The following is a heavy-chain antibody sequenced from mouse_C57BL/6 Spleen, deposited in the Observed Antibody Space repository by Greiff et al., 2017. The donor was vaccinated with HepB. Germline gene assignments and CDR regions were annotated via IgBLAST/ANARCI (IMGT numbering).Heavy chain of an antibody. D-gene: IGHD2-5*01. CDR3: ARRTSYYSNYVDWYFDV. CDR1: GYTFTNYW. CDR2: IYPGGGYT. J-gene: IGHJ1*03. Sequence: QVQLQQSGAELVRPGTSVKMSCKASGYTFTNYWIGWAKQRPGHGLEWIGDIYPGGGYTNYNEKFKGKATLTADKSSSTAYMQFSSLTSEDSAIYYCARRTSYYSNYVDWYFDVWGTGTTVTVSS. V-gene: IGHV1-63*01.